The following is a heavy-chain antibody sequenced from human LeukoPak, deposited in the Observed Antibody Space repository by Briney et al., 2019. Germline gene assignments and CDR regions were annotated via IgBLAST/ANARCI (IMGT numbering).Heavy chain of an antibody. CDR1: GGSISSGSYY. CDR2: ISTSGST. Sequence: PSETLSLTCTVSGGSISSGSYYWSWIRQPAGKGLEWIGRISTSGSTNYNPSLKSRVTISVDTSKNQFSLKLSSVTAADTAVYYCARERWVDAFDIWGQGTMVTVSS. V-gene: IGHV4-61*02. D-gene: IGHD5-24*01. J-gene: IGHJ3*02. CDR3: ARERWVDAFDI.